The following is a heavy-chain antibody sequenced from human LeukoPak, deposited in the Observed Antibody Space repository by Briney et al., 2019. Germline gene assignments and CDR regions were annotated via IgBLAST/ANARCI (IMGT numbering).Heavy chain of an antibody. Sequence: ASVKVSCKASGYTFTGYYMHWVRQAPGQGLEWMGWINPNSGGTNYAQKFQGRVTMTRDMSTSTVYMELSSLRSEDTAVYYCARLRSRGYFDYWGQGTLVTVSS. CDR3: ARLRSRGYFDY. J-gene: IGHJ4*02. CDR2: INPNSGGT. CDR1: GYTFTGYY. D-gene: IGHD3-10*01. V-gene: IGHV1-2*02.